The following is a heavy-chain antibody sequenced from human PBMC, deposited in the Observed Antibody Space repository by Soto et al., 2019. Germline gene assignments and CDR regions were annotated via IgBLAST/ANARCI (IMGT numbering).Heavy chain of an antibody. CDR3: AKDGASSWYSYDYYYMDV. CDR1: GFTFSSYG. D-gene: IGHD6-13*01. V-gene: IGHV3-30*18. J-gene: IGHJ6*03. CDR2: ISYDGSNK. Sequence: GGSLRLSCAASGFTFSSYGMHWVRQAPGKGLEWVAVISYDGSNKYYADSVKGRFTISRDNSKNTLYLQMNSLRAEDTAVYYCAKDGASSWYSYDYYYMDVWGKGTTVTVSS.